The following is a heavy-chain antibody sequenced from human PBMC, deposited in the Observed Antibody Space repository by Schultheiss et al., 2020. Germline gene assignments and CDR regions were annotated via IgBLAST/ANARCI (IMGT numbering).Heavy chain of an antibody. D-gene: IGHD6-19*01. V-gene: IGHV3-30*18. CDR2: ISYDGSNK. CDR1: GFTFSSYG. J-gene: IGHJ4*02. Sequence: GSLRLSCAASGFTFSSYGMHWVRQAPGKGLEWVAVISYDGSNKYYADSVKGRFTISRDNSKNTLYLQMNSLRAEDTAVYYCAKGAIAVAGAGFDYWGQGTLVTVSS. CDR3: AKGAIAVAGAGFDY.